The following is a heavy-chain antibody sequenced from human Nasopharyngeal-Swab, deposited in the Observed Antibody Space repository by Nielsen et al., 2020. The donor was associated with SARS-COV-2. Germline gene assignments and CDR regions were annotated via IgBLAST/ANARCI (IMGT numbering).Heavy chain of an antibody. CDR1: GYTFTSYA. J-gene: IGHJ2*01. D-gene: IGHD2-15*01. CDR3: ARDLVGGLASFDL. CDR2: INAGNGNT. Sequence: ASVKVSCKASGYTFTSYAMHWVRQAPGQRLEWMGWINAGNGNTKYSQKFQGRVTITRDTSASTAYMELSSLRSEDTAVYYCARDLVGGLASFDLWGRGTLVTVSS. V-gene: IGHV1-3*01.